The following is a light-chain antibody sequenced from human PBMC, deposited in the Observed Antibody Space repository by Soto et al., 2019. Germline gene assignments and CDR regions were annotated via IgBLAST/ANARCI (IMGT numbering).Light chain of an antibody. CDR2: GNS. J-gene: IGLJ1*01. Sequence: QAVVPQPPSVSGAPGPRVTISCTGSSSNIGAGSDVHWYQQLPGTAPKLLIYGNSNRPSGVPDRFSGSKSGTSASLAITGLQAEDEADYYCQSYDSSLSGYVFGTGTKLTVL. V-gene: IGLV1-40*01. CDR1: SSNIGAGSD. CDR3: QSYDSSLSGYV.